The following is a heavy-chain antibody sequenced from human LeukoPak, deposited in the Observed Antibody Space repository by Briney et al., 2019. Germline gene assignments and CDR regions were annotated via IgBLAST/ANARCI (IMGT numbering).Heavy chain of an antibody. Sequence: GGSLRLSCAASGFTFSSYGMHWVRQAPGKGLEWVAVISYDGSNKYYADSAKGRFTISRDNSKNTLYLQMNSLRAEDTAVYYCARDVYYGSGSYFDYWGQGTLVTVSS. D-gene: IGHD3-10*01. CDR2: ISYDGSNK. CDR3: ARDVYYGSGSYFDY. CDR1: GFTFSSYG. V-gene: IGHV3-30*19. J-gene: IGHJ4*02.